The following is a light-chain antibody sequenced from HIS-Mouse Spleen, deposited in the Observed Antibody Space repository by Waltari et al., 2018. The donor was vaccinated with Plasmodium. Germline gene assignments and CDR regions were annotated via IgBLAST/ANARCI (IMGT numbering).Light chain of an antibody. CDR2: EDS. V-gene: IGLV3-10*01. J-gene: IGLJ3*02. CDR3: YSTDSSGNHRV. Sequence: SYELTQPPSVSVSPGQTARITCSGDALPKQYAYLYQQKSGQAPVLVIYEDSKRPSGLPERFSGSSSGTMATLTISGAQVEDEADYYCYSTDSSGNHRVFGGGTKLTVL. CDR1: ALPKQY.